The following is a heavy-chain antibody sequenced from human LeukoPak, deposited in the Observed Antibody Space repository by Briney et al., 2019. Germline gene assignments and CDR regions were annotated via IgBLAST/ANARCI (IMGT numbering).Heavy chain of an antibody. CDR3: ARGGDSSSSEAFDI. CDR2: INPNSGGT. Sequence: ASVKVSCKASGYTFTGYYMHWVRQAPGQGLEWMGWINPNSGGTNYAQKFQGRVTMTKDTSISTAYMELSRLRSDDTAVYYCARGGDSSSSEAFDIWGQGTMVTVSS. CDR1: GYTFTGYY. V-gene: IGHV1-2*02. D-gene: IGHD6-6*01. J-gene: IGHJ3*02.